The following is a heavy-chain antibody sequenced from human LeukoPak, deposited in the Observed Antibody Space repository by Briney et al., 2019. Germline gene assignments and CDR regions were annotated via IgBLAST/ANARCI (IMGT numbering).Heavy chain of an antibody. Sequence: PSETLSLTCTVSGGSISSYYWSWIRQPPGKGLEWIGYIYYSGSTNYNPSLKSRVTISVDTSKNQFSLKLSSVTAADTAVYYCAREHRSSSSTYYDYWGQGTLVTVSS. CDR3: AREHRSSSSTYYDY. D-gene: IGHD6-13*01. CDR2: IYYSGST. V-gene: IGHV4-59*01. J-gene: IGHJ4*02. CDR1: GGSISSYY.